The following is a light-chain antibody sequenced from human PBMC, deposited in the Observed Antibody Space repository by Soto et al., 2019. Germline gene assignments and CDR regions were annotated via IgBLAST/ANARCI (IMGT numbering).Light chain of an antibody. CDR1: QDISNY. Sequence: DILMTQSPPSLSASVGDRVTITCQASQDISNYVNWYQQRPGKAPKLLISDASNLQTGVPSRFSGSGSGTDFTFTISSLQAEDFATYFCQHYQNSPPTFGQGTKLQIK. CDR3: QHYQNSPPT. V-gene: IGKV1-33*01. CDR2: DAS. J-gene: IGKJ2*01.